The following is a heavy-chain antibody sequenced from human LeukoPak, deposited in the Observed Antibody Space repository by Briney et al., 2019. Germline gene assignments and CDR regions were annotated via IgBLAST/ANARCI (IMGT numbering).Heavy chain of an antibody. V-gene: IGHV3-23*01. CDR1: GFIFRNYA. Sequence: GASLRVSCAASGFIFRNYAMSWVRQAPRKGLEWVSAITGSGDSTYYADSVKGRFTISRDNSKNTLYVEMNTLRAEDTAVYYCAKWGDYDILTGYYVSDFWGQGTLVTVSS. CDR3: AKWGDYDILTGYYVSDF. D-gene: IGHD3-9*01. J-gene: IGHJ4*02. CDR2: ITGSGDST.